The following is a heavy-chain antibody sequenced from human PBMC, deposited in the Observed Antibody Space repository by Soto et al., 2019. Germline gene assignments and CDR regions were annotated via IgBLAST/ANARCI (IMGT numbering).Heavy chain of an antibody. J-gene: IGHJ3*02. V-gene: IGHV4-30-4*01. CDR1: GGSISSGDYY. Sequence: SETLSLTCTVSGGSISSGDYYWSWIRQPPGKGLEWIGYIYYSGSTYYNPSLKSRVTISVDTSKNQFSLKLSSVTAADTAVYYCASGREGRGSGCAFDIWGQGTMVTVSS. D-gene: IGHD3-10*01. CDR3: ASGREGRGSGCAFDI. CDR2: IYYSGST.